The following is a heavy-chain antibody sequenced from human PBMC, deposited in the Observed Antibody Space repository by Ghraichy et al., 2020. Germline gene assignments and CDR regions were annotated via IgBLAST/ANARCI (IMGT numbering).Heavy chain of an antibody. Sequence: GESLNISCAASGFTFSSYAMSWVRQAPGKGLEWVSAISGSGGSTYYADSVKGRFTISRDNSKNTLYLQMNSLRAEDTAVYYCAKVIGVYYYDSSGYYGWFDPWGQGTLVTVSS. CDR1: GFTFSSYA. CDR2: ISGSGGST. J-gene: IGHJ5*02. CDR3: AKVIGVYYYDSSGYYGWFDP. D-gene: IGHD3-22*01. V-gene: IGHV3-23*01.